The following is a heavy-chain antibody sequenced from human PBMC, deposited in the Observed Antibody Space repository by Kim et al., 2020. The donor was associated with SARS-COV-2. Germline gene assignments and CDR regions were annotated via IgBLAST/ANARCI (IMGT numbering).Heavy chain of an antibody. J-gene: IGHJ4*02. Sequence: GGSLRLSCVSSGFTFSGYGMNWVRQAPGKGLEWVSGINENGATEYADSVKGRFTISRDKSKKMLYLQMNSLRDEDTATYYCAGRYYDLGWDYWGQGHLVTVSS. CDR1: GFTFSGYG. CDR2: INENGAT. D-gene: IGHD3-22*01. V-gene: IGHV3-23*01. CDR3: AGRYYDLGWDY.